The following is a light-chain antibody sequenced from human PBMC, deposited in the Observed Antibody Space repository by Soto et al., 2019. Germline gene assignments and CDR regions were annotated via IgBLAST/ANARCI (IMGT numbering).Light chain of an antibody. CDR3: GTWDSRLSAV. CDR2: ENN. Sequence: QSVLTQPPSVSAAPGQKVTISCSGSSSNIGNHDVSWYQQLPGTAPKLLIYENNKRPSGIPDRFSGSKSGTSATLGITGLQTGDEAEDYCGTWDSRLSAVFGGGTKLTVL. CDR1: SSNIGNHD. J-gene: IGLJ2*01. V-gene: IGLV1-51*02.